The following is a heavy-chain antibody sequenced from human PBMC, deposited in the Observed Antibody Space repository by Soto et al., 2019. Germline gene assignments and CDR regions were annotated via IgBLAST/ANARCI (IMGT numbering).Heavy chain of an antibody. J-gene: IGHJ4*02. CDR3: AHRGQLGSRYDY. CDR2: IYWDDDM. V-gene: IGHV2-5*02. Sequence: QITLKVSGPTLVKPTESLTLTCTFSGFSLSSRGVGVGWIRQPPGKALEWLAFIYWDDDMRYRPSIKTRLPLTKYTPKHQVVLTMAHLDPVDTATYFCAHRGQLGSRYDYWGQGTQVTVYS. CDR1: GFSLSSRGVG. D-gene: IGHD1-1*01.